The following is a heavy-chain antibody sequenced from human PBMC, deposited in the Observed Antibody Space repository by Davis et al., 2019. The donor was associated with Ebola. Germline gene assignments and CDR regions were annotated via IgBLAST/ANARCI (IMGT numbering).Heavy chain of an antibody. CDR2: IYYSGST. CDR1: GGSISSGGYY. Sequence: MPSETLSLTCTVSGGSISSGGYYWSWIRQHPGKGLEWIGYIYYSGSTYYNPSLKSRVTISVDTSKNQFSLKLSSVTAADTAVYYCASSRFLEWPFDYWGQGTLVTVSS. D-gene: IGHD3-3*01. V-gene: IGHV4-31*03. CDR3: ASSRFLEWPFDY. J-gene: IGHJ4*02.